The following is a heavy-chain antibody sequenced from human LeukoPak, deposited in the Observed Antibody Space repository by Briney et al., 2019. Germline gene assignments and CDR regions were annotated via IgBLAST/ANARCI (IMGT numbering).Heavy chain of an antibody. Sequence: PGRSLRLSCAASGFSFTSYGMHWVRQAPGKGLEWVSFISFDGSIKYYGVSVKGRFTISTDDSKNTLYLHMNSLRTEDTAVYFCAIPRGAFVYWGQGMLVTVSA. CDR2: ISFDGSIK. CDR3: AIPRGAFVY. CDR1: GFSFTSYG. D-gene: IGHD4-17*01. J-gene: IGHJ4*02. V-gene: IGHV3-30*03.